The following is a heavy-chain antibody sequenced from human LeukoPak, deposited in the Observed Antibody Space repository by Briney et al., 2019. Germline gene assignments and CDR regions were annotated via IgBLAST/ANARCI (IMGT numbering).Heavy chain of an antibody. V-gene: IGHV7-4-1*02. CDR1: GYTFTSYA. Sequence: VASVKVSCKASGYTFTSYAMNWVRQAPGQGLEWMGWINTNTGNPTYAQGFTGRFVFSLDTSVSTAYLQISSLKAEDTAVYYCARDHAGGSAPDSSSWNYWGQGTLVTVSS. D-gene: IGHD6-13*01. CDR2: INTNTGNP. CDR3: ARDHAGGSAPDSSSWNY. J-gene: IGHJ4*02.